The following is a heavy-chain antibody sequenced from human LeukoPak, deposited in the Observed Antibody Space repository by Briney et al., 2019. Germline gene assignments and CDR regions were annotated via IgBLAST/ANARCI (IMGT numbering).Heavy chain of an antibody. V-gene: IGHV3-23*01. CDR2: INDSGGST. CDR3: AKVSNTGQLGFFDL. CDR1: GFTFSTYA. Sequence: GGSLGLSCAASGFTFSTYAMSWVRQAPGKGLEWVSGINDSGGSTYYADSVKGRFTISRDNSKNTLYLQMNSLRAEDTAVYYCAKVSNTGQLGFFDLWGRGTLVTVSS. D-gene: IGHD4-11*01. J-gene: IGHJ2*01.